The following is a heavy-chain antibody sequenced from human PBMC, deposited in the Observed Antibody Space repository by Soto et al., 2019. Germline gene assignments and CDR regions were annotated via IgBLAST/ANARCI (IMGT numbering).Heavy chain of an antibody. D-gene: IGHD2-21*01. Sequence: GGSVRLSCAASGVTFSSYAMRWVRQAPGKGLEWVSAISGSGGSTYYADSVKGRFTISRDNSKNTLYLQMNSLRAEDTAVYYCAKYLVRSSSGSDGYKFDYWGQGTLVTVSS. CDR3: AKYLVRSSSGSDGYKFDY. J-gene: IGHJ4*02. V-gene: IGHV3-23*01. CDR2: ISGSGGST. CDR1: GVTFSSYA.